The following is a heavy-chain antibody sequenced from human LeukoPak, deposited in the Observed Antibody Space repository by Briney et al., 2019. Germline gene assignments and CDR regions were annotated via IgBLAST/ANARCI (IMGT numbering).Heavy chain of an antibody. CDR2: IIPIFGTA. Sequence: GASVKVSCKASGGTFSSYAISWVRQAPGQGLEWMVRIIPIFGTANYAQKFQGRVTITTDESTSTAYMELSSLRSEDTAVYYCARATGFGYFRFDYWGQGTLVTVSS. J-gene: IGHJ4*02. CDR3: ARATGFGYFRFDY. D-gene: IGHD3-22*01. CDR1: GGTFSSYA. V-gene: IGHV1-69*05.